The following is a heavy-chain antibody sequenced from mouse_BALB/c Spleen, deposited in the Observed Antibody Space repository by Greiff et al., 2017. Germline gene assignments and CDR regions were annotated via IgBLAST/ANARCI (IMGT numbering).Heavy chain of an antibody. CDR1: GFTFSSYT. Sequence: EVKLMESGGGLVQPGGSLKLSCAASGFTFSSYTMSWVRQTPEKRLEWVAYISNGGGSTYYPDTVKGRFTISRDNAKNTLYLQMSSLKSEDTAMYYCARLENGNFGYWGQGTTLTVSS. CDR3: ARLENGNFGY. V-gene: IGHV5-12-2*01. CDR2: ISNGGGST. D-gene: IGHD2-1*01. J-gene: IGHJ2*01.